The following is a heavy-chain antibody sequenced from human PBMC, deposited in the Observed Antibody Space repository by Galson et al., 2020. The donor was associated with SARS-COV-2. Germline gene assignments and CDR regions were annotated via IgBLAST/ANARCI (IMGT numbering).Heavy chain of an antibody. D-gene: IGHD1-7*01. CDR2: ISSSSSYI. CDR3: ARDRGITGTTSGDY. V-gene: IGHV3-21*01. Sequence: GGSLRLSCAASGFTFSSYSMNWVRQAPGKGLEWVSSISSSSSYIYYADSVKGRFTISRDNAKNSLYLQMNSLRAEDTAVYYCARDRGITGTTSGDYGGQGTRVTVSS. CDR1: GFTFSSYS. J-gene: IGHJ4*02.